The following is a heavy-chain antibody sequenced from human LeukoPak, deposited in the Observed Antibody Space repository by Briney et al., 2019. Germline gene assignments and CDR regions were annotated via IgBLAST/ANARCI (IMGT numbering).Heavy chain of an antibody. V-gene: IGHV4-38-2*02. Sequence: PSETLSLTCTVSGYSISTGYFWGRIRQPPGKGLEWIGIIYHRGTTYYNPSLMTRVNIAVDTSKNQLSLNLTSVTAADTAVYYCARDGAVSGYSFDYWGQGFLVTVSS. D-gene: IGHD3-22*01. CDR3: ARDGAVSGYSFDY. J-gene: IGHJ4*02. CDR1: GYSISTGYF. CDR2: IYHRGTT.